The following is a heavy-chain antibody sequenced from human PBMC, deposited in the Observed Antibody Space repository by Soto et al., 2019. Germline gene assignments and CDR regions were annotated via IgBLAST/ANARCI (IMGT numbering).Heavy chain of an antibody. Sequence: QVQLVESGGGVVQPGRSLRLSCVGSGFTFSSYGMHWVRQAPGKGLEWVAMVSHDGRNKYHGDSVKGRFTISRDNSKNTVYVEMNSMRTEDRAVYYCAKEGAVADSIDHWGQGTLVTVSS. CDR2: VSHDGRNK. CDR1: GFTFSSYG. J-gene: IGHJ4*02. CDR3: AKEGAVADSIDH. D-gene: IGHD6-19*01. V-gene: IGHV3-30*18.